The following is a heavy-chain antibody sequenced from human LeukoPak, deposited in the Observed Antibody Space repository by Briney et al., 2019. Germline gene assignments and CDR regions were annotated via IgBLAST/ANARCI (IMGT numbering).Heavy chain of an antibody. Sequence: ASVKVSCKASGYTFTSYCMHWVRQAPGQGLEWMGIINPSGGSTSYAQKFQGRVTMTRDTSTSTVYMELSSLRSEDTAVYYCARDLKRWLQSDAFDIWGQGTMVTVSS. CDR1: GYTFTSYC. D-gene: IGHD5-24*01. CDR3: ARDLKRWLQSDAFDI. J-gene: IGHJ3*02. CDR2: INPSGGST. V-gene: IGHV1-46*03.